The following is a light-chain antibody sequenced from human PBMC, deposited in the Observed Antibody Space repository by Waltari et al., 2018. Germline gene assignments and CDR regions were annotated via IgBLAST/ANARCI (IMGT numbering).Light chain of an antibody. CDR1: QSVLYSSNDKNY. CDR2: WAS. J-gene: IGKJ1*01. Sequence: DIVMTQSPESLAVPLGETATINCKSSQSVLYSSNDKNYFAWYQQKPGQPPKLLIYWASTRESGVPDRFSGSGSVTDFTLTISSLQAEDAAVYYCQQYYNDATFGQGTKVEIK. V-gene: IGKV4-1*01. CDR3: QQYYNDAT.